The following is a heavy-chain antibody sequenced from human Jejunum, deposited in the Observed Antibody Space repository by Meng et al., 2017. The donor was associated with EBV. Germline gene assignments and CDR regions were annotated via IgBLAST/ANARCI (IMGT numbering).Heavy chain of an antibody. D-gene: IGHD2-15*01. Sequence: VRLLAPGTVGKKPGATVKIPCNVSGVSLSDYYIHWVRQAPGKGLEWVGLIDAEDGETIYAEKFQGRVTTSADTSTDTAYLELSRLRSDDTAVYYCHTYCSGGSCPHLFDSWGQGTLVTVSS. V-gene: IGHV1-69-2*01. CDR2: IDAEDGET. J-gene: IGHJ4*02. CDR1: GVSLSDYY. CDR3: HTYCSGGSCPHLFDS.